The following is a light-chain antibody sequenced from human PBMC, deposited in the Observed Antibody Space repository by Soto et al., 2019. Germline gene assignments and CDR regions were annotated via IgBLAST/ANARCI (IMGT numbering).Light chain of an antibody. CDR1: QSVSSN. J-gene: IGKJ5*01. CDR3: HQYNNWPPIT. Sequence: TPSPAALSFSPGERATPSFRASQSVSSNLAWYQQKPGQAPRLLMYDTSTRATGIPARFSGSGSGTEFTLTISSLQSEDFAVYYCHQYNNWPPITFGQRTRLEIK. V-gene: IGKV3-15*01. CDR2: DTS.